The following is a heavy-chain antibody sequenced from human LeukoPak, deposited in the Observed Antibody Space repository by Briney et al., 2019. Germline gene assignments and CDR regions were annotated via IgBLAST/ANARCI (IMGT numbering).Heavy chain of an antibody. CDR1: GFAFSSYD. CDR2: IGAFGDT. CDR3: ARAASYNYNNRPYLFDS. V-gene: IGHV3-13*01. Sequence: GGSLRLSCAASGFAFSSYDMHWVRQASGKGLEWVSGIGAFGDTYYGVAVRGRFTISRDKAKNSLYLQMNSLGAGDTAVYFCARAASYNYNNRPYLFDSWGXGTXVAXXS. D-gene: IGHD3-10*01. J-gene: IGHJ4*02.